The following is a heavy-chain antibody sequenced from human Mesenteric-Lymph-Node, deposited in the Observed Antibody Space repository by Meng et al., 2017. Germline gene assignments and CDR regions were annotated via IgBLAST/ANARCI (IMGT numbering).Heavy chain of an antibody. J-gene: IGHJ5*02. Sequence: QVQLQESGPVLVKPYPTLSLTCTVSGGSISSGDYYWSWIRQPPGKGLEWIGYIYYSGSTYYNPSLKSRVTISVDTSKNQFSLKLSSVTAADTAVYYCASNPTGTRGNWFDPWGQGTLVTVSS. CDR3: ASNPTGTRGNWFDP. D-gene: IGHD1-7*01. V-gene: IGHV4-30-4*01. CDR2: IYYSGST. CDR1: GGSISSGDYY.